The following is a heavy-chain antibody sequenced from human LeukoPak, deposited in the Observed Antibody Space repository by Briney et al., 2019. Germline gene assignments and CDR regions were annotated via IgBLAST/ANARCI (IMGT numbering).Heavy chain of an antibody. CDR2: IIPILGIA. V-gene: IGHV1-69*04. J-gene: IGHJ5*02. D-gene: IGHD5-18*01. CDR3: ARYQYREYSYGFEGRRDWFDP. CDR1: GYTFTNYG. Sequence: GASVKVSCKASGYTFTNYGISWVRQAPGQGLEWMGRIIPILGIANYAQKFQGRVTITADKSTSTAYMELSSLRSEDTAVYYCARYQYREYSYGFEGRRDWFDPWGQGTLVTVSS.